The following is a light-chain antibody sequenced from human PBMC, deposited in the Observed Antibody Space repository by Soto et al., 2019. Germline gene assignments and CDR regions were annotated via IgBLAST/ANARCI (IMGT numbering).Light chain of an antibody. V-gene: IGKV1-8*01. CDR1: QGISSY. CDR2: AAS. J-gene: IGKJ2*01. Sequence: AIRMTQSPSSFSASTGDRVTITCRASQGISSYLDWYQQKPGKAPKLLIYAASTLQSVVTSRFSGSGSGTDFTLTFSCLQSEDFATYYCQQYYSYPYTFGQGTKLEIK. CDR3: QQYYSYPYT.